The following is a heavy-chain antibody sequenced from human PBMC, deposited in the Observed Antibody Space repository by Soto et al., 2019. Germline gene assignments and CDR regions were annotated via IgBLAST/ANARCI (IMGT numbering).Heavy chain of an antibody. CDR1: GGSFSGYY. V-gene: IGHV4-34*01. Sequence: QVQLQQWGAGLLKPSETLSVTCAVYGGSFSGYYWSWIRQPPGKGLEWIGEIGHGGGTIYNPSLETRVTISEGASNNQFSLKVNSVTAADTAVYYCARHGGYYFDYWGQGAPVTVSS. J-gene: IGHJ4*02. CDR3: ARHGGYYFDY. CDR2: IGHGGGT. D-gene: IGHD3-16*01.